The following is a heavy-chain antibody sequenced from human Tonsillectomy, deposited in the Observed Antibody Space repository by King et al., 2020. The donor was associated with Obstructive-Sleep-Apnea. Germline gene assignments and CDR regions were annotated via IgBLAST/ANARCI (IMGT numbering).Heavy chain of an antibody. CDR3: ARLSSGWGFDY. J-gene: IGHJ4*02. CDR1: GVSISSADYY. V-gene: IGHV4-30-4*01. Sequence: VQLQESGPGLVKPSQTLSLTCTVSGVSISSADYYWSWIRHPPGKGLEWIGYIYYSGNTYYNSSLKSRVTISVDTSKNHFSLKLSSVTAADTAVYSCARLSSGWGFDYWGQGTLVTVSS. D-gene: IGHD6-19*01. CDR2: IYYSGNT.